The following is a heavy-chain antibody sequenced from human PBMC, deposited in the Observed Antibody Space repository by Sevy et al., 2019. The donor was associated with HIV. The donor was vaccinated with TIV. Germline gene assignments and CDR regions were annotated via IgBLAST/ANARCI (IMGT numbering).Heavy chain of an antibody. V-gene: IGHV3-30*02. Sequence: GGSLRLSCATSGFSFSWYDIQWVRQAPGKGLEWVAFILYDGSKKYCGDSVKGRFTISRDNSKNTLYLQMNSLRVEDTAVYYCAREHPDKDGMDVWGQGTMVTVSS. J-gene: IGHJ6*02. D-gene: IGHD2-15*01. CDR3: AREHPDKDGMDV. CDR1: GFSFSWYD. CDR2: ILYDGSKK.